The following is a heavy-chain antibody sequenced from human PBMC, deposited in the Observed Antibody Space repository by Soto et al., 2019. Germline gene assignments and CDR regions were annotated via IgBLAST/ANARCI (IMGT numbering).Heavy chain of an antibody. Sequence: GGSLRLSCAASGFTFSRYAMHWVRQAPGKGLEWVAVTSFDGSEKYYADSVKGRFTIFRDNSKNTLYLQMNSLRAEGTAVHYCARSAVAGMNYYYYYGVDVWGQGTTVTVSS. D-gene: IGHD6-19*01. V-gene: IGHV3-30*04. CDR1: GFTFSRYA. CDR3: ARSAVAGMNYYYYYGVDV. J-gene: IGHJ6*02. CDR2: TSFDGSEK.